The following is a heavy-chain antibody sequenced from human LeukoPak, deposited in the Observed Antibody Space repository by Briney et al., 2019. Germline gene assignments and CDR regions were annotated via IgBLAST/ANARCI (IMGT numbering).Heavy chain of an antibody. J-gene: IGHJ3*02. CDR1: GFTFSSYS. CDR3: ARDDINVLRFLEWYPGAFDI. Sequence: GGSLRLSCAASGFTFSSYSMNWVRQAPGKGLEWVSSISSSSSYIYYADSVKGRFTISRDNAKNSLYLQMNSLRAEDTAVYYCARDDINVLRFLEWYPGAFDIWGQGTMVTVSS. V-gene: IGHV3-21*01. CDR2: ISSSSSYI. D-gene: IGHD3-3*01.